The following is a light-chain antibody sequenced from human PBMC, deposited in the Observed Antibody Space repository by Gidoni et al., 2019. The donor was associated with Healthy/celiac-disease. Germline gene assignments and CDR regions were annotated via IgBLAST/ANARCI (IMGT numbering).Light chain of an antibody. CDR2: AAS. CDR3: QQSYSTPQT. CDR1: QSISSY. J-gene: IGKJ1*01. Sequence: DIQLTQSPSSLSASVGERVTITCRASQSISSYLNWYQQKPGKAPKLLIYAASSLKSGVPSRFSGSGSGTDFTLTISSLQPEDFATYYCQQSYSTPQTFGQGTKVEIK. V-gene: IGKV1-39*01.